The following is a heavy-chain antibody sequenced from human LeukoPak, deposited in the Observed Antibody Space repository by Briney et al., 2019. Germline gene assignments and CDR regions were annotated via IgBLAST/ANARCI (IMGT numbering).Heavy chain of an antibody. CDR1: GYTFTSYY. J-gene: IGHJ5*02. CDR2: INPSGGST. V-gene: IGHV1-46*01. Sequence: ASVKVSCKASGYTFTSYYMHWVRQAPGQGLEWMGIINPSGGSTSYAQKFQGRVTITADESTSTAYMELSSLRSEDTAVYYCARGQQSRIAAAGSWFDPWGQGTLVTVSS. D-gene: IGHD6-13*01. CDR3: ARGQQSRIAAAGSWFDP.